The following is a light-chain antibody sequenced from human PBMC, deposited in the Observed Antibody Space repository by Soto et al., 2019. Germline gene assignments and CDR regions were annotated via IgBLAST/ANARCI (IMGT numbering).Light chain of an antibody. CDR1: ENVRTF. V-gene: IGKV3-11*01. Sequence: EVVLTQSPATLSLSPGERATLSCRASENVRTFVDWYQQKPGQAPRRLIYGASNRATGIPARFSVSGSGTDFTLTISNLEPEDFAVYYCQQHSHWPPWTFGQGTRVEIQ. CDR2: GAS. CDR3: QQHSHWPPWT. J-gene: IGKJ1*01.